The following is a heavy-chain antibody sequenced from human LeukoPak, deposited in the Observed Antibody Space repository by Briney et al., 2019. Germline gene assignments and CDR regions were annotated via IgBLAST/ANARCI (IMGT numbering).Heavy chain of an antibody. CDR2: ISSNGGTT. V-gene: IGHV3-64D*09. CDR3: VKGRVSTHGDYFDY. D-gene: IGHD2-15*01. J-gene: IGHJ4*02. Sequence: GGSLRLSCSGSGFSFISFATHWVRQAPGKGLEYVSTISSNGGTTYYADSVKFRFTISRDNSKNTVYLQMSSLRAEDTAVYYCVKGRVSTHGDYFDYWGQGTPVAVSS. CDR1: GFSFISFA.